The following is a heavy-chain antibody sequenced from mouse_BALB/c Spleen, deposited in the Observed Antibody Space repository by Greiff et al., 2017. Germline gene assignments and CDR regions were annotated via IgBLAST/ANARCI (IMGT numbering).Heavy chain of an antibody. CDR1: GFTFSSYA. CDR2: ISSGGSYT. D-gene: IGHD1-1*01. Sequence: EVQLVESGGGLVKPGGSLKLSCAASGFTFSSYAMSWVRQSPEKRLEWVAEISSGGSYTYYPDTVTGRFTISRDNAKNTLYLEMSSLRSEDTAMYYCARDDYGSKDAMDYWGQGTSVTVSS. CDR3: ARDDYGSKDAMDY. J-gene: IGHJ4*01. V-gene: IGHV5-9-4*01.